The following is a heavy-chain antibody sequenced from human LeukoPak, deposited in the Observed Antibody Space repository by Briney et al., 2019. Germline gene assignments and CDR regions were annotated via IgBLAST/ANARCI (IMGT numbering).Heavy chain of an antibody. Sequence: GASVKVSCKASGGTFSSYAFSWVRRAPGQGLEWMGGIIPIFGTANYAQKFQGRVTITADASTSTAYMELSSLRSEDTAVYYCARDIGIVGADMDDAFDIWGQGTMVTVSS. CDR2: IIPIFGTA. CDR1: GGTFSSYA. D-gene: IGHD1-26*01. V-gene: IGHV1-69*13. J-gene: IGHJ3*02. CDR3: ARDIGIVGADMDDAFDI.